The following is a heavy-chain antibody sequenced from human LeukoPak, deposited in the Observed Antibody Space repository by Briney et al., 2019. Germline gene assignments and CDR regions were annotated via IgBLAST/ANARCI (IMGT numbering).Heavy chain of an antibody. CDR2: ISGSSGST. J-gene: IGHJ5*02. D-gene: IGHD6-25*01. CDR3: ARQRLDTGWFDP. Sequence: GGTLRLSCAASGFSFSSNGMSWVRQAPGKGLEWVSTISGSSGSTYYADSVKGRFTISRDNSKNTLYLQMNSLRAEDTAVYYCARQRLDTGWFDPWGQGTLVTVAS. V-gene: IGHV3-23*01. CDR1: GFSFSSNG.